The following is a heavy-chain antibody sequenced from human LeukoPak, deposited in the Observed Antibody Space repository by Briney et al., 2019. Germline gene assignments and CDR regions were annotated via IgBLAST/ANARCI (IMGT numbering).Heavy chain of an antibody. CDR3: ARGRSNYYGMDV. CDR2: IYYNGNT. CDR1: GGSISSGSHH. J-gene: IGHJ6*02. Sequence: PSETLSLTCTVSGGSISSGSHHWGWFRQSPGKGLEWIGYIYYNGNTNYSPSLKSRVTMSVDTSKNLFSLKVSSVTAADTAVYYCARGRSNYYGMDVWGQGTTVTVSS. V-gene: IGHV4-61*01. D-gene: IGHD1-26*01.